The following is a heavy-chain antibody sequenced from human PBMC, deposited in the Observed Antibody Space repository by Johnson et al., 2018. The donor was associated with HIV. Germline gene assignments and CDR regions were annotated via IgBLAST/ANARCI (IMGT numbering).Heavy chain of an antibody. D-gene: IGHD6-19*01. V-gene: IGHV3-11*04. Sequence: QVQLVECGGSLVKPGGSMRLSCAASGFTFTDYYMTWIRQAPGKGLEWVSHISTSGGGIYYADSVKGRFTISRDNARNSLYLQMNSLRAEDTAVYYCARVRYSSGWPIYAFDIWGQGTVVIVSS. CDR3: ARVRYSSGWPIYAFDI. J-gene: IGHJ3*02. CDR1: GFTFTDYY. CDR2: ISTSGGGI.